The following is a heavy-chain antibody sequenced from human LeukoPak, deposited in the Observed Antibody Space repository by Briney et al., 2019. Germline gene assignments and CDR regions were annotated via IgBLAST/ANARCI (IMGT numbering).Heavy chain of an antibody. CDR2: ISAYNGNT. CDR3: ARGYCTNGLCRLFDY. CDR1: GCTFTSYG. Sequence: ASVKVSCKASGCTFTSYGISWVRQAPGQGLEWMGWISAYNGNTTYAQKFQGRVTLTRDTSTSTVYMELSSLRSEDTAVYYCARGYCTNGLCRLFDYWGQGTLVTVSS. J-gene: IGHJ4*02. D-gene: IGHD2-8*01. V-gene: IGHV1-18*01.